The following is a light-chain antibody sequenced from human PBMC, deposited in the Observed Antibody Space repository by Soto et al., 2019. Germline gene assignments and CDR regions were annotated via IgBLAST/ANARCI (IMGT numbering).Light chain of an antibody. J-gene: IGKJ1*01. CDR3: QQYNNWPWT. CDR2: KSS. V-gene: IGKV1-5*03. CDR1: QSISSW. Sequence: DIQMTQSPSTLSASVGDRVTITCRASQSISSWLAWYQQKPGKAPNLVIYKSSTLESGVPSRFSGSVSGTEFTLTISSLQSEDFAVYYCQQYNNWPWTFGQGTKVDIK.